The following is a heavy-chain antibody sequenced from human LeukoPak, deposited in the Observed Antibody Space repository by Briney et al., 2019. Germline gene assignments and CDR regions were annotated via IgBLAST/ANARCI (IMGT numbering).Heavy chain of an antibody. V-gene: IGHV1-69*05. CDR1: GGTFSSYA. Sequence: SVKVSCKASGGTFSSYAISWVRQAPGQGLEWMGGIIPIFGTANSAQKLQGRVTMTTDTSTSTAHMELRSLRSDDTAVYYCARDPCSGGSCHDAFDIWGQGTTVTVSS. CDR3: ARDPCSGGSCHDAFDI. J-gene: IGHJ3*02. CDR2: IIPIFGTA. D-gene: IGHD2-15*01.